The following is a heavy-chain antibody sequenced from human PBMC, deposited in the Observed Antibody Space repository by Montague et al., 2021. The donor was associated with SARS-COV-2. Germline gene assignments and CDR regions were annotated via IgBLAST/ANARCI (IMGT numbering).Heavy chain of an antibody. CDR2: IYYSGTT. D-gene: IGHD6-19*01. Sequence: SETLSLTCTVSGGSISSSNYYWGWIRQPPGKGLEWIGSIYYSGTTYYNPSLQSRVTISVDTSKKQFSLKLSSVTAADTAVYYCARDTYTGGWFQHFDYWGQGTLVTVSS. J-gene: IGHJ4*02. V-gene: IGHV4-39*01. CDR3: ARDTYTGGWFQHFDY. CDR1: GGSISSSNYY.